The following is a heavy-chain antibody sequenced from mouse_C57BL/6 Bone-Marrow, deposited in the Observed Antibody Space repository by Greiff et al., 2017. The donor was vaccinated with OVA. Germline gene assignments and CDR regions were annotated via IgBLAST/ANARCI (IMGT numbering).Heavy chain of an antibody. CDR3: ARSLYGSSFYFDY. Sequence: VQLQESGAELARPGASVKLSCKASGFTFTSYGISWVKQRTGQGLEWIGEIYPRSGNTYYNEKFKGKATLTADKSSSTAYMELRSLTSEDSAVYFCARSLYGSSFYFDYWGQGTTLTVSS. CDR1: GFTFTSYG. D-gene: IGHD1-1*01. CDR2: IYPRSGNT. J-gene: IGHJ2*01. V-gene: IGHV1-81*01.